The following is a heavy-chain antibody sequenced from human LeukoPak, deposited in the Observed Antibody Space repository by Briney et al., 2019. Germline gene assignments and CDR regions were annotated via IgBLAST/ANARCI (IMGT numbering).Heavy chain of an antibody. Sequence: PSETLSLTCTVSGGSISSSSYYWGWIRQPPGKGLEWIGSIYYSGSTYYNPSLKSRVTMSVDTSKNQFSLKLSSVTAADTAVYYCASDGTSSSWFYFDYWGQGTLVTVSS. V-gene: IGHV4-39*07. J-gene: IGHJ4*02. CDR2: IYYSGST. CDR1: GGSISSSSYY. D-gene: IGHD6-13*01. CDR3: ASDGTSSSWFYFDY.